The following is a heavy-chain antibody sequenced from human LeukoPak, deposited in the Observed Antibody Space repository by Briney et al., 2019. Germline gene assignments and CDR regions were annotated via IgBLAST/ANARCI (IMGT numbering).Heavy chain of an antibody. Sequence: GGSLRLSCAASGFTFSSYGVHWVRQAPGKGLEWVAVIWYDGSNKYYADSVKGRFTISRDNSKNTLYLQMNSLRAEDTAVYYCAKDLLWFGEYEDWFDPWGQGTLVTVSS. J-gene: IGHJ5*02. CDR2: IWYDGSNK. V-gene: IGHV3-33*06. CDR3: AKDLLWFGEYEDWFDP. D-gene: IGHD3-10*01. CDR1: GFTFSSYG.